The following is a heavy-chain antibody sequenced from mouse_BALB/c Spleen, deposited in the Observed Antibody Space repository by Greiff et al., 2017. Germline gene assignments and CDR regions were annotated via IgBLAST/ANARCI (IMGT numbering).Heavy chain of an antibody. CDR2: ISDGGSYT. V-gene: IGHV5-4*02. Sequence: DVQLVESGGGLVKPGGSLKLSCAASGFTFSDYYMYWVRQTPEKRLEWVATISDGGSYTYYPDSVKGRFTISRDNAKNNLYLQMSSLKSEDTAMYYCARDGYYRSFAYWGQGTLVTVSA. CDR3: ARDGYYRSFAY. D-gene: IGHD2-3*01. CDR1: GFTFSDYY. J-gene: IGHJ3*01.